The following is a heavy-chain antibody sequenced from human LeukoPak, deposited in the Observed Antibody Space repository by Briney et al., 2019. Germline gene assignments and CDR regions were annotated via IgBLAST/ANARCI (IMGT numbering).Heavy chain of an antibody. CDR2: IYGGDDT. CDR3: AASSSWYSAFDI. V-gene: IGHV3-53*01. J-gene: IGHJ3*02. D-gene: IGHD6-13*01. CDR1: GFTVRSNY. Sequence: GGSLRLSCAASGFTVRSNYMNWVRQAPGKGLEWVSVIYGGDDTYYAASVKGRFTISRDNSRNTLYLQMNSLRAEDTAVYYCAASSSWYSAFDIWGQGTMVTVSS.